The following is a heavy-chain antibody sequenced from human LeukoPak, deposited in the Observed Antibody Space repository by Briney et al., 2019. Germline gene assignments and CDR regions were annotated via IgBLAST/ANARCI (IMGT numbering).Heavy chain of an antibody. CDR1: GFTFSSYG. CDR2: IRYDGNNK. V-gene: IGHV3-30*02. Sequence: GGSLRLSCAASGFTFSSYGMHWVRQAPGKGLEWVAFIRYDGNNKYYADSVKGRFTISRDNSKNTLYLQMNSLRAEDTAVYYCARDLWTTVRGVGAFDIWGQGTMVTVSS. D-gene: IGHD4-17*01. CDR3: ARDLWTTVRGVGAFDI. J-gene: IGHJ3*02.